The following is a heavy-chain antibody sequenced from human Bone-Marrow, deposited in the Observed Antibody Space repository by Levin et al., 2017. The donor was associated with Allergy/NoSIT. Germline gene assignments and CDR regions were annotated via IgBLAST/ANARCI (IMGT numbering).Heavy chain of an antibody. J-gene: IGHJ4*02. V-gene: IGHV3-13*04. Sequence: GGSLRLSCAASGFTLRTYDMHWVRQAAGKGLEWVSAIDTSGATFYSASVKGRFTVSRENARNSLFLQMNSLRTDDTAVYYCARVHGGFGGFDSWGQGTLVTVSS. CDR2: IDTSGAT. CDR1: GFTLRTYD. CDR3: ARVHGGFGGFDS. D-gene: IGHD3-10*01.